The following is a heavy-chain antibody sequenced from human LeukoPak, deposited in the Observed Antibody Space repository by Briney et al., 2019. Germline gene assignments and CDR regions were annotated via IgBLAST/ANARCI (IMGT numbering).Heavy chain of an antibody. D-gene: IGHD6-13*01. V-gene: IGHV1-8*01. J-gene: IGHJ6*03. CDR1: GYTFTSYD. Sequence: ASVNVSCKASGYTFTSYDINWVRQATGQGLEWMGWMNPNSGNTGYAQKFQGRVTMTRNTSISTAYMELSSLRSEDTAVYYCARGMGAAAHTYYYYYMDVWGKGTTVTVSS. CDR2: MNPNSGNT. CDR3: ARGMGAAAHTYYYYYMDV.